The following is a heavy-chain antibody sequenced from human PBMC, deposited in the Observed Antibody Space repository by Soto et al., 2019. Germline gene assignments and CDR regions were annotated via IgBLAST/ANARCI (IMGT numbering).Heavy chain of an antibody. CDR2: IDPSDSYT. CDR1: GYNFTAFW. J-gene: IGHJ5*01. CDR3: ARVHKNWFDS. Sequence: PGESLKISCKASGYNFTAFWIHWVRQMPGKGLEWLGKIDPSDSYTNYSPSFEGHVTISTGNSITTAYLQWSSLRASDTALYFCARVHKNWFDSWAQGTMVTVSS. V-gene: IGHV5-10-1*01.